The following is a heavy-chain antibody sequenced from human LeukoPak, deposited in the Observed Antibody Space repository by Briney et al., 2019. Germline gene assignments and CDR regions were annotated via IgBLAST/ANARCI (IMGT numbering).Heavy chain of an antibody. Sequence: GGSLRLSCAASGFTFSSYNMNWVRQTPGKGLEWVSYIMGSGSTIYYADSVKGRFTISRDNAKNSLYLQMSSLRAEDTAVYYCARDRGSDWPLYYGLDVWGQGTTVTVSS. CDR1: GFTFSSYN. J-gene: IGHJ6*02. CDR2: IMGSGSTI. CDR3: ARDRGSDWPLYYGLDV. D-gene: IGHD3-9*01. V-gene: IGHV3-48*04.